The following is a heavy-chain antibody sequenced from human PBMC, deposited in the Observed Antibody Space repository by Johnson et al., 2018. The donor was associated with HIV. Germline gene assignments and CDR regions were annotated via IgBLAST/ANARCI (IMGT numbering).Heavy chain of an antibody. Sequence: VQLVESGGGLVKPGGSLILSCAASGFTFSNAWMSWVRQAPGKGLEWVGRIKSKTDGGTTDYAAPVKGRFTISRDDSKNTLYLQMNSLKTEDTAVYYCTAPRGRFRDLFGAFDLWGQGTMVTVSS. V-gene: IGHV3-15*01. CDR3: TAPRGRFRDLFGAFDL. CDR2: IKSKTDGGTT. D-gene: IGHD3-10*01. CDR1: GFTFSNAW. J-gene: IGHJ3*01.